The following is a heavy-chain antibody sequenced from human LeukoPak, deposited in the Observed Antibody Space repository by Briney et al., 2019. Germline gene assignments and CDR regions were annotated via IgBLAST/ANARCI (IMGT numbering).Heavy chain of an antibody. CDR1: GFTFSSYE. V-gene: IGHV3-48*03. CDR2: ISSSGSTI. D-gene: IGHD3-16*01. CDR3: ARGGGGSTSTYYGMAV. Sequence: GGSLRLSCAASGFTFSSYEMNWVRQAPGKGLEWVSYISSSGSTIYYADSVKGRFTISRDNAKNSLYLQMNSLRAEDTAVYYCARGGGGSTSTYYGMAVWGQGTTVTVSS. J-gene: IGHJ6*02.